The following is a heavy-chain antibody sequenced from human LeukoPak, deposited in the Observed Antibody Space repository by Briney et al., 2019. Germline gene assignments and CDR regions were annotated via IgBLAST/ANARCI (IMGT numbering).Heavy chain of an antibody. CDR3: ARGPYTQYYYGSGSDYGY. CDR2: INNSGTT. CDR1: GGSFSGYY. J-gene: IGHJ4*02. V-gene: IGHV4-34*01. Sequence: SETLSLTCAVYGGSFSGYYWSWIRQPPGKGLEWIGEINNSGTTNYNPSLKSRVTISVDTSKNQFSLKLSSVTAADTAVYYCARGPYTQYYYGSGSDYGYWGQGTLVNVSS. D-gene: IGHD3-10*01.